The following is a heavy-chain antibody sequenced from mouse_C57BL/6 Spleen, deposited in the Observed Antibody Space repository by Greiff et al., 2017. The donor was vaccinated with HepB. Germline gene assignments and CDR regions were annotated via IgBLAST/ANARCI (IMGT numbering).Heavy chain of an antibody. CDR1: GYTFTSYG. V-gene: IGHV1-81*01. Sequence: QVQLKQSGAELARPGASVKLSCKASGYTFTSYGISWVKQRTGQGLEWIGEIYPRSGNTYYNEKFKGKATLTADKSSSTAYMELRSLTSEDSAVYFCARPYYGSSPYAMDYWGQGTSVTVSS. D-gene: IGHD1-1*01. CDR2: IYPRSGNT. J-gene: IGHJ4*01. CDR3: ARPYYGSSPYAMDY.